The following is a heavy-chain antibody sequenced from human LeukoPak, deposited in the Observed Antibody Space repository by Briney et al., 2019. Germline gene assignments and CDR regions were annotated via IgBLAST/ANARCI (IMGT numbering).Heavy chain of an antibody. V-gene: IGHV4-59*01. CDR1: GGSISSYY. D-gene: IGHD2-2*01. CDR3: ARGGLEYQLLSYFDY. Sequence: ETLSLTCTVSGGSISSYYWSWIRQPPGKGLEWIGYVYYSGSTNFNPSLKSRVTISVDTSKNQFSLKLSSVTAADTAVYYCARGGLEYQLLSYFDYWGQGTLVTVSS. CDR2: VYYSGST. J-gene: IGHJ4*02.